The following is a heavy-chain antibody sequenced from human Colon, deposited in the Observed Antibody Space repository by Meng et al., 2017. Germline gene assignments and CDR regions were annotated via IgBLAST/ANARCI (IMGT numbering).Heavy chain of an antibody. V-gene: IGHV4-59*12. CDR1: GGSITSNY. CDR3: AREGGYDLNWFDP. J-gene: IGHJ5*02. D-gene: IGHD5-12*01. Sequence: QVPLQESGPGLVKPSEPLSLTCTVSGGSITSNYWSWIRQPPGKGLEWIGNIYFSGSTNSNPSLKSRVTISVDTSRNQFSLNLRSVTAADTAVYYCAREGGYDLNWFDPWGQGTLVTVSS. CDR2: IYFSGST.